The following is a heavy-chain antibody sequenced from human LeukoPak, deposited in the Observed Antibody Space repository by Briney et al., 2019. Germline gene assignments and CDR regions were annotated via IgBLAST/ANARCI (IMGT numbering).Heavy chain of an antibody. Sequence: PGGSLRLSCAASGFTFSSYEMNWVRQAPGKGLEWVSYISSSGSTIYYADSVKGRFTISRDNAKNSLYLQMNSLRAEDTAVYYCARDPERLVPGGVDYRGQGTLVTVSS. CDR3: ARDPERLVPGGVDY. J-gene: IGHJ4*02. V-gene: IGHV3-48*03. CDR2: ISSSGSTI. D-gene: IGHD6-19*01. CDR1: GFTFSSYE.